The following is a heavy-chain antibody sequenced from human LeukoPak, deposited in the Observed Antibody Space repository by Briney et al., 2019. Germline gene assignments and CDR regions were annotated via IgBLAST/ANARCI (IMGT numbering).Heavy chain of an antibody. D-gene: IGHD2-2*01. CDR2: IIPIFGTA. J-gene: IGHJ4*02. CDR3: ALPRTDIVVVPAAFQF. Sequence: SVKVSCKASGGTFSSYAISWVRQAPGQGLEWMGGIIPIFGTANYAQKFQGRVTITADESTSTAYMELSSLRSEDTAVYYCALPRTDIVVVPAAFQFWGQGTLVTVSS. V-gene: IGHV1-69*13. CDR1: GGTFSSYA.